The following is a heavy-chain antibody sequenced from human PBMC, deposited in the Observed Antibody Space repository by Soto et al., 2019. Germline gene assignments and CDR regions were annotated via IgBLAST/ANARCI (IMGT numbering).Heavy chain of an antibody. CDR3: AKDMYVSRTSYYDFWSGYGHGMDV. J-gene: IGHJ6*02. Sequence: PGGSLRLSCAASGFTFDDYTMHWVRQAPGKGLEWVSLISWDGGSTYYADSVKGRFTISRDNSKNSLYLQMNSLRTEDTALYYCAKDMYVSRTSYYDFWSGYGHGMDVWGQGTTVTVSS. D-gene: IGHD3-3*01. CDR2: ISWDGGST. V-gene: IGHV3-43*01. CDR1: GFTFDDYT.